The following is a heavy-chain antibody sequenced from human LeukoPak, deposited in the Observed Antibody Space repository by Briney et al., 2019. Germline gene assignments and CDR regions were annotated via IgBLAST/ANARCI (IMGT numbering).Heavy chain of an antibody. Sequence: SETLSLTCAVYGGSFSGYYWSWIRQPPGKGLEWIGEINHSGSTNYNPSLKSRVTISVDMSKNQFSLKLSSVTAADTAVYYCARDRAGYSSGWYQGPFDYWGQGTLVTVSS. CDR1: GGSFSGYY. CDR2: INHSGST. CDR3: ARDRAGYSSGWYQGPFDY. D-gene: IGHD6-19*01. V-gene: IGHV4-34*01. J-gene: IGHJ4*02.